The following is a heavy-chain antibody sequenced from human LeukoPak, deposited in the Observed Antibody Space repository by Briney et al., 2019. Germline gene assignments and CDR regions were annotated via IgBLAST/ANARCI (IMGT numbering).Heavy chain of an antibody. Sequence: SETLSLTCVVSGGSLSTHHWSWIRQSPGRGLEWIGYISDSGSTNYNPSLKSRVTISVDTSKNQFSLMLSSVTAADTAVYYCARGYDSGAYYPFNYWGQGTLVTVSS. D-gene: IGHD3-22*01. V-gene: IGHV4-59*11. J-gene: IGHJ4*02. CDR3: ARGYDSGAYYPFNY. CDR1: GGSLSTHH. CDR2: ISDSGST.